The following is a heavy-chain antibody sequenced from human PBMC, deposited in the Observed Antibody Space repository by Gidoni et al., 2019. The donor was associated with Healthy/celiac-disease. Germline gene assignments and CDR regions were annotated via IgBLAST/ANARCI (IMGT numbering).Heavy chain of an antibody. CDR1: GFTFSSYA. J-gene: IGHJ4*02. D-gene: IGHD6-19*01. Sequence: EVQLLESGGGLVQPGGSLRLSCAASGFTFSSYAMSWVRQAPGKGLEWVSAISGSGGSTYYADAVKGRFTISRDNSKNTLYLQMNSLRAEDTAVYYCAKGWSVLESSGWVSPIFDYWGQGTLVTVSS. CDR2: ISGSGGST. CDR3: AKGWSVLESSGWVSPIFDY. V-gene: IGHV3-23*01.